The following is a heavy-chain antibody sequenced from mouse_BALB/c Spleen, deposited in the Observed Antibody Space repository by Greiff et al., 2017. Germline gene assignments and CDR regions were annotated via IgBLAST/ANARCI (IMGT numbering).Heavy chain of an antibody. D-gene: IGHD3-1*01. CDR3: ARSPGDWYFDV. CDR2: ISYSGST. Sequence: EVQGVESGPGLVKPSQSLSLTCTVTGYSITSDYAWNWIRQFPGNKLEWMGYISYSGSTSYNPSLKSRISITRDTSKNQFFLQLNSVTTEDTATYYCARSPGDWYFDVWGAGTTVTVSS. J-gene: IGHJ1*01. V-gene: IGHV3-2*02. CDR1: GYSITSDYA.